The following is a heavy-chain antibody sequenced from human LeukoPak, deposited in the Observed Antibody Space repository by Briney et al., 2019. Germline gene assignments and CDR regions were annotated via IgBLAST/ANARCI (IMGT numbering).Heavy chain of an antibody. V-gene: IGHV3-11*01. Sequence: PGGSLRLSCAASGFTFNHYYMSWIRQAPGKGLEWVSYISSGGDTIYYGDSVKGRFTISRDNAKNSLYLQMNGLRADDAAVYYCARAEKKSRFGELYSYYYDMDVWGQGTTVTVSS. CDR3: ARAEKKSRFGELYSYYYDMDV. CDR1: GFTFNHYY. CDR2: ISSGGDTI. J-gene: IGHJ6*02. D-gene: IGHD3-10*01.